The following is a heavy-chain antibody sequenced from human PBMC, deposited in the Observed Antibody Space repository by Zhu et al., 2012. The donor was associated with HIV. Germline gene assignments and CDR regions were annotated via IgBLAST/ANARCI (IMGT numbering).Heavy chain of an antibody. J-gene: IGHJ3*02. V-gene: IGHV4-30-4*01. D-gene: IGHD3-10*01. Sequence: QVQLQESGPGLVKPSQTLSLTCSVSGGSINSGDYYWSWIRQPPGKGLEWIGYIFYSGSTYYNPSLESRVIISVDTSKNQFSLNLSSVTAADTAVYYCARLLWFGRGSFDIWGQGTMVTVSS. CDR3: ARLLWFGRGSFDI. CDR2: IFYSGST. CDR1: GGSINSGDYY.